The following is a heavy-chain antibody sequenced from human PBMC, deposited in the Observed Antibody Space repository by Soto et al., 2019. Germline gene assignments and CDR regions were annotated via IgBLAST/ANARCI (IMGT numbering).Heavy chain of an antibody. J-gene: IGHJ5*02. CDR3: ARVRGYSSGWYHWFDP. CDR2: IKQDGSEK. Sequence: PGGSLRLSCAASGFTFSSYWMSWVRQAPGKGLEWVANIKQDGSEKYYVDSVKGRFTISRDNAKNSLYLQMNSLRAEDTAVYYCARVRGYSSGWYHWFDPWGQGTLVTVSS. D-gene: IGHD6-19*01. CDR1: GFTFSSYW. V-gene: IGHV3-7*01.